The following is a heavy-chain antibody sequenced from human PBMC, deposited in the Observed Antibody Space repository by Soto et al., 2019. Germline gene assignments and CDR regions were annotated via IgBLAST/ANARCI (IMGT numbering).Heavy chain of an antibody. CDR2: INAGNGNT. V-gene: IGHV1-3*01. D-gene: IGHD5-12*01. Sequence: QVQLVQSGAEVKKPGASVKVSCKASGYTFTSYAMHWVRQAPGQRLEWMGWINAGNGNTKYSQKFQGRVTITRDTAASTAYLDLSSLRSEDTAVYFCARGSGGYLHWFDPWGQGTLVTVSS. CDR1: GYTFTSYA. CDR3: ARGSGGYLHWFDP. J-gene: IGHJ5*02.